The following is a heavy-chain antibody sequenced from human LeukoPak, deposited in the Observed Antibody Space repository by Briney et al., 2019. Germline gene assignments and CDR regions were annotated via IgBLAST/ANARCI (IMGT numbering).Heavy chain of an antibody. Sequence: PGGSLRLSCAASGFTFRKHYMSWIRQAPGRGPEWVAYIGASGSTRYYRDSVNGRFTISRDNAKNSLHLQMNSLRAEDTAVYYCAKDLREWYYDPNGNYFSYGMDVWXXXTTVVVSS. CDR3: AKDLREWYYDPNGNYFSYGMDV. J-gene: IGHJ6*01. CDR1: GFTFRKHY. V-gene: IGHV3-11*01. CDR2: IGASGSTR. D-gene: IGHD3-22*01.